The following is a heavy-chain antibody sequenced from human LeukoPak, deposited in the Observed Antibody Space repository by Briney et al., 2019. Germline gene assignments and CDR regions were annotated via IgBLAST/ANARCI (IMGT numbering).Heavy chain of an antibody. J-gene: IGHJ4*02. V-gene: IGHV3-7*03. Sequence: GGSLRLSCAASGFTFSSYWMSWVRQAPGKGLEWVANIKQDGSEKYYVDSVKGRFTISRDNSKNTLYLQMNSLRAEDTAVYYCAKNIVGATAYWGQGTLVTVSS. D-gene: IGHD1-26*01. CDR2: IKQDGSEK. CDR3: AKNIVGATAY. CDR1: GFTFSSYW.